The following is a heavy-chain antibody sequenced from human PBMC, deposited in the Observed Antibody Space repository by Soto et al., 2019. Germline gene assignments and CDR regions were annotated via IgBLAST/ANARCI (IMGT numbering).Heavy chain of an antibody. D-gene: IGHD3-16*01. CDR2: IHTSGST. J-gene: IGHJ4*02. CDR1: RGSFSYFH. V-gene: IGHV4-34*01. Sequence: QVQLQQWGGGLLKPSETLSLTCGLHRGSFSYFHWSWIRQPPGKGLEWIGEIHTSGSTNYNPSLRSRVTMSIATSAMQFSLTLNSVTAADTAVYYCARGGGNPASTNDFWGQGALVTVSS. CDR3: ARGGGNPASTNDF.